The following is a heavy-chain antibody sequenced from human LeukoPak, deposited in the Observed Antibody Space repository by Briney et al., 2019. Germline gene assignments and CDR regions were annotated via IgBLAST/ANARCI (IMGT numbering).Heavy chain of an antibody. CDR2: IYTSGST. J-gene: IGHJ4*02. V-gene: IGHV4-61*02. Sequence: SQTLSLTCTVSGGSISSGSYYWSWIRQPAGKGLEWIGRIYTSGSTNYNPSLKSRVTISVDTSKNQFSLKLSSVTAADTAEYYCARDPLFDYWGQGTLVTVSS. CDR1: GGSISSGSYY. CDR3: ARDPLFDY.